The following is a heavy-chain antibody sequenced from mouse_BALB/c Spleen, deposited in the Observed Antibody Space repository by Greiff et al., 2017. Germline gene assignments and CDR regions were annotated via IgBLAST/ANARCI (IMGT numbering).Heavy chain of an antibody. CDR3: ARGFTTVVATDYYAMDY. V-gene: IGHV1S137*01. CDR2: ISTYYGDA. D-gene: IGHD1-1*01. CDR1: GYTFTDYA. Sequence: QVQLKQSGAELVRPGVSVKISCKGSGYTFTDYAMHWVKQSHAKSLEWIGVISTYYGDASYNQKFKGKATMTVDKSSSTAYMELARLTSEDSAIYYCARGFTTVVATDYYAMDYWGQGTSVTVSS. J-gene: IGHJ4*01.